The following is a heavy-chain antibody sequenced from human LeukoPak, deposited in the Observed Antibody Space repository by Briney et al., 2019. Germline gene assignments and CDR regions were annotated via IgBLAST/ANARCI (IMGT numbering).Heavy chain of an antibody. CDR2: INPNSGGT. V-gene: IGHV1-2*02. D-gene: IGHD3-22*01. Sequence: ASVKVSCEASGYTFTGYYMHWVRQAPGQGLEWMGWINPNSGGTNYAQKFQGRVTMTRDTSISTAYMELSRLRSDDTAVYYCAREMTYYYDSSGYVDAFDIWGQGTMVTVSS. J-gene: IGHJ3*02. CDR3: AREMTYYYDSSGYVDAFDI. CDR1: GYTFTGYY.